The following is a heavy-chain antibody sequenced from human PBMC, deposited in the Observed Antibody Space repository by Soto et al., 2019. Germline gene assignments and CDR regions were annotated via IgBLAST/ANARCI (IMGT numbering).Heavy chain of an antibody. Sequence: PGESLKISCKGSGYSFTSYWISWVRQMPGKGLEWMGRIDPSDSYTNYSPSFQGHVTISADKSISTAYLQWSSLKASDTAMYYCARHPLSRGGNSYYHYDVLAVCGQGST. J-gene: IGHJ6*02. D-gene: IGHD2-21*02. CDR2: IDPSDSYT. CDR3: ARHPLSRGGNSYYHYDVLAV. CDR1: GYSFTSYW. V-gene: IGHV5-10-1*01.